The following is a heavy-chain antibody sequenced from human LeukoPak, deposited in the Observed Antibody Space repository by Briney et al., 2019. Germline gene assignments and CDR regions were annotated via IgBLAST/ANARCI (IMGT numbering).Heavy chain of an antibody. V-gene: IGHV3-21*01. CDR3: ARDHGARARAGFDS. D-gene: IGHD6-19*01. CDR1: GLTLSSYS. CDR2: ISRTRAYI. Sequence: GGSLRLSCAAYGLTLSSYSMGSVRQAPGEGLGWDSSISRTRAYISYADCVEGRFSTYRDNSKNTLSLQTNSLRSENTAVYYCARDHGARARAGFDSWGQGTLVTVSS. J-gene: IGHJ5*01.